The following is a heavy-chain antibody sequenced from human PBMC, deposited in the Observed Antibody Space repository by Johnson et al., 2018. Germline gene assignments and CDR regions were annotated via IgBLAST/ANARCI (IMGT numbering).Heavy chain of an antibody. V-gene: IGHV3-71*04. J-gene: IGHJ6*03. Sequence: EVQLVESGGGLVKPGGSLRLSCAASGFTFSDYYMSWIRRAPGKGLEWVGFTKNKTNRGTTEYAASVKGRSTISRDDSKSIAYRQMNSLKTEDTAVYYYTETFITIFSHYYYYMDVWGKGTTVTVSS. D-gene: IGHD3-9*01. CDR3: TETFITIFSHYYYYMDV. CDR1: GFTFSDYY. CDR2: TKNKTNRGTT.